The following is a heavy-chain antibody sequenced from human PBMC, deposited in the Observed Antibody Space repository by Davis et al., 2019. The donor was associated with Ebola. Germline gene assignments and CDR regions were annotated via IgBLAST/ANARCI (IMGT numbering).Heavy chain of an antibody. CDR2: IYSGGST. D-gene: IGHD3-10*01. J-gene: IGHJ4*02. CDR3: ARHDGARGAPYFDY. V-gene: IGHV3-53*01. CDR1: GFTVSSNY. Sequence: GGSLRLSCAASGFTVSSNYMSWVRQAPGKGLEWVSVIYSGGSTYYADSVKGRFTISRDNSKNTLYLQMNSLRAEDTAVYYCARHDGARGAPYFDYWGQGTLVTVSS.